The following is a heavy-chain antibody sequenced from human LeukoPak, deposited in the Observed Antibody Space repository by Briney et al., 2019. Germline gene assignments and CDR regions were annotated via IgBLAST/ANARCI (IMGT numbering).Heavy chain of an antibody. CDR3: ARQRGDILTGYYIPRGFDY. Sequence: GGSLRLSCAASGFTFSSYTMNWVRQAPGKGLEWVSFISSSGSYINYADSVKGRFTISRDNAKNSLYLQMNSLRAEDTAVYYCARQRGDILTGYYIPRGFDYWGQGTLVTVSS. CDR2: ISSSGSYI. D-gene: IGHD3-9*01. J-gene: IGHJ4*02. CDR1: GFTFSSYT. V-gene: IGHV3-21*01.